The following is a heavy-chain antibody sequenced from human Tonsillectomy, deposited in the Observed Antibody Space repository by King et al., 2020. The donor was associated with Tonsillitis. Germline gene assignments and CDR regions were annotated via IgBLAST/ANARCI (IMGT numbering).Heavy chain of an antibody. CDR2: IYSGGST. D-gene: IGHD6-13*01. Sequence: VQLVESGGGLIQPGGSLRLSCAASGFTVSSNYMSWVRQAPGKGLEWVSVIYSGGSTYYADAVKGRFTISRDNSKNTLYLQMNSLRAADTAVYYCARDVAAAGFLWDWGQGTLVTVSS. J-gene: IGHJ4*02. V-gene: IGHV3-53*01. CDR1: GFTVSSNY. CDR3: ARDVAAAGFLWD.